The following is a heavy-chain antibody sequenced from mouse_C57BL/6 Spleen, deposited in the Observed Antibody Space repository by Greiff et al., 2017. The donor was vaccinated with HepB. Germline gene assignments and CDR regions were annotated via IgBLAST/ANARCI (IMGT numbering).Heavy chain of an antibody. V-gene: IGHV1-7*01. CDR2: ITPSSGYT. D-gene: IGHD1-1*01. CDR3: ARIPYYGSSYEDY. Sequence: VQLQQSGAELAKPGASVKLSCKASGYTFTSYWMHWVKQRPGQGLEWIGYITPSSGYTKYNQKFKDKAKLTADKSSRTAYMQLSRLTYEDSAVYYCARIPYYGSSYEDYWGQGTTLTVSS. CDR1: GYTFTSYW. J-gene: IGHJ2*01.